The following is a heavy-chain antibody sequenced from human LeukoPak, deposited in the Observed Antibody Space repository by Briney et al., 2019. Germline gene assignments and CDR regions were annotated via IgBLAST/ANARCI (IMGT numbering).Heavy chain of an antibody. CDR1: GGPISSDY. J-gene: IGHJ5*02. Sequence: KPSETLSLTCTVSGGPISSDYWSRIRQPPGKGLEWVGYIYYRGTTNYNPSLYSRVTISVYTSNNQFSLKLSSVTAADTAVYYCAKLFVTSTNHNWFDPWGQGTLVTVSS. CDR3: AKLFVTSTNHNWFDP. V-gene: IGHV4-59*08. CDR2: IYYRGTT. D-gene: IGHD3-3*01.